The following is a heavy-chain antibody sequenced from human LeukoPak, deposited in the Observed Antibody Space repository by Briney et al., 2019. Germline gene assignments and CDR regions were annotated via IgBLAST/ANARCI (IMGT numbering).Heavy chain of an antibody. V-gene: IGHV3-21*01. Sequence: GGSLRLSCAASGFTFSSYSMNRVRQAPGKGLEWVSSISSSSSYIYYADSVKGRFTISRDNAKNSLYLQMNSLRAEDTAVYYCAKLWEPVDYWGQGTLVTVSS. CDR1: GFTFSSYS. J-gene: IGHJ4*02. CDR2: ISSSSSYI. D-gene: IGHD1-26*01. CDR3: AKLWEPVDY.